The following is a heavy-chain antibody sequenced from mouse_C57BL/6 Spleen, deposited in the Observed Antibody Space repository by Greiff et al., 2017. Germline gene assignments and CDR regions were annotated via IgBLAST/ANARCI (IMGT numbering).Heavy chain of an antibody. CDR3: ARADGYYGY. V-gene: IGHV1-50*01. CDR1: GYTFTSYW. J-gene: IGHJ2*01. CDR2: IDPSDSYT. D-gene: IGHD2-3*01. Sequence: QVQLQQSGAELAKPGASVKLSCKASGYTFTSYWMHWVKQRPGQGLEWIGEIDPSDSYTNYNQKFKGKATLTVDTSSSTAYMQLSSLTSEDSAVYYCARADGYYGYWGQGTTLTVSS.